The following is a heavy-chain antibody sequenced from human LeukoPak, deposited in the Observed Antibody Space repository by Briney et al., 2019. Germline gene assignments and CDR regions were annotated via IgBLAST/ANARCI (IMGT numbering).Heavy chain of an antibody. CDR3: ARLLDYDNSGERDTFDI. Sequence: SETLPLTCTVSGGSFINYYWTWIRQPPGKGLEWIAVVYHTGRTRYNPSLQSRITVSLDTSKDHFSLQLRSVTAADTAVYYCARLLDYDNSGERDTFDIWGQGKMVSVSS. D-gene: IGHD3-22*01. J-gene: IGHJ3*02. CDR2: VYHTGRT. V-gene: IGHV4-59*01. CDR1: GGSFINYY.